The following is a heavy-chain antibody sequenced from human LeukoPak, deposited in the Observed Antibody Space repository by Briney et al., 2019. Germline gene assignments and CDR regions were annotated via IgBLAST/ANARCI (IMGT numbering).Heavy chain of an antibody. Sequence: PSETLSLTCAVYGGSFSGYYWSWIRQPPRKELEWIGEINHNGSTNYNPSLKRRVTISLDTSKNQFSLKLSSVTAADTAVYYCAKSLYGSGSYYNWFDPWGQGTLVTVSS. CDR2: INHNGST. J-gene: IGHJ5*02. CDR3: AKSLYGSGSYYNWFDP. D-gene: IGHD3-10*01. CDR1: GGSFSGYY. V-gene: IGHV4-34*01.